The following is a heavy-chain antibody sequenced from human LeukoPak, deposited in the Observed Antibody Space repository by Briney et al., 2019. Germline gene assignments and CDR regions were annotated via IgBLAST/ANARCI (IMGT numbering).Heavy chain of an antibody. CDR1: GYTFTSYE. J-gene: IGHJ4*02. V-gene: IGHV1-8*01. Sequence: ASVKVSCKASGYTFTSYEISWVRQATGQGLEWMGWMDPNSDNTGYAQKFRGRVTMTRNTSTGTAYMELSSLRFDDTAVYYCARGYDTSGYPPGYWGQGTLVTVSS. D-gene: IGHD3-22*01. CDR2: MDPNSDNT. CDR3: ARGYDTSGYPPGY.